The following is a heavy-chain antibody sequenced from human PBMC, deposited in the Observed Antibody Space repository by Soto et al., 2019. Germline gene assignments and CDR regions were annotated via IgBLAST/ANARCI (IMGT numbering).Heavy chain of an antibody. CDR3: GRSGVAANPDYFQH. CDR1: GGSISSYY. V-gene: IGHV4-59*01. CDR2: IYYSGST. D-gene: IGHD2-15*01. J-gene: IGHJ1*01. Sequence: SETLSLTCTVSGGSISSYYWSWIRQPPGKGLEWIGYIYYSGSTNYNPSLKSRVTISVDTSKNQFSLKLSSVTAADTAVYYCGRSGVAANPDYFQHGGQGPLFTVSS.